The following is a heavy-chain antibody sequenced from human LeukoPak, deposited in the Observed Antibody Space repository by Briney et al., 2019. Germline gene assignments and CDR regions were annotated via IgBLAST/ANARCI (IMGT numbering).Heavy chain of an antibody. CDR1: GFTFDDYA. V-gene: IGHV3-9*01. Sequence: PGGSLRLSCAASGFTFDDYAMHWVRQAPGKGLEWVSGISWNSGSIGYADSVKGRFTISRDNAKNSLYLQTNSLRAEDTALYYCAKAALSPDYYGSGSYAPVDAFDIWGQGTMVTVSS. CDR2: ISWNSGSI. J-gene: IGHJ3*02. D-gene: IGHD3-10*01. CDR3: AKAALSPDYYGSGSYAPVDAFDI.